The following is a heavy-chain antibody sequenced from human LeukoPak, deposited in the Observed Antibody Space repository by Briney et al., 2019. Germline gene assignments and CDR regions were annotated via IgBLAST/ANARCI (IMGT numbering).Heavy chain of an antibody. CDR3: TTVRYDRSAYVDH. CDR2: INLGGSVI. J-gene: IGHJ4*02. Sequence: GGSLRLSCAASGFAFRDYWMNWVRQAPGKGLEWVANINLGGSVILYVDSVKGRFTASRDNAENSVSLQMNSLRAEDTAVYYCTTVRYDRSAYVDHWGQGTLVTVSS. V-gene: IGHV3-7*03. D-gene: IGHD3-22*01. CDR1: GFAFRDYW.